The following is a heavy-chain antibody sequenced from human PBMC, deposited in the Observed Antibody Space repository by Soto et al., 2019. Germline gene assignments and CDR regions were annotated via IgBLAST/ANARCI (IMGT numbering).Heavy chain of an antibody. Sequence: KPSETLSLTCTVSGGSIGSSSYYGGWIRQPPGKGLEWIGSIYYSGSTYYNPSLKSRVTISVDTSKNQFSLKLSSVTAADTAVYYCARHTPAISISDHWGQGTLVTVSS. CDR3: ARHTPAISISDH. J-gene: IGHJ4*02. CDR1: GGSIGSSSYY. CDR2: IYYSGST. D-gene: IGHD2-15*01. V-gene: IGHV4-39*01.